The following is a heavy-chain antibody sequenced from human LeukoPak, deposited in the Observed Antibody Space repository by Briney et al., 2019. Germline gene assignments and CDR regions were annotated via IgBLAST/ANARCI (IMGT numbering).Heavy chain of an antibody. CDR3: ARVAGGYSTTNCLFDY. CDR2: MNSDGSSI. D-gene: IGHD2-2*01. CDR1: GFTFGRYW. Sequence: GGSLRLSCAASGFTFGRYWMHWVRQASGKGLEWVSRMNSDGSSISYADSVKGRFTISRDNAKNTLYLQMNSLRVEDTAVYYCARVAGGYSTTNCLFDYWGQGTLVTVSS. J-gene: IGHJ4*02. V-gene: IGHV3-74*01.